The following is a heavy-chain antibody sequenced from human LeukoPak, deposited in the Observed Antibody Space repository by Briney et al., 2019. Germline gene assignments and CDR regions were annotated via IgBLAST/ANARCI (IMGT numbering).Heavy chain of an antibody. CDR3: AKSDLNYGGNPDY. CDR2: IRYDGSNK. Sequence: PGGSLRLSCAASGFTFSSYEMNWVRQAPGKGLEWVVFIRYDGSNKYYADSVKGRFTISRDNSKNTLYLQMNSLRAEDTAVYYCAKSDLNYGGNPDYWGQGTLVTVSS. CDR1: GFTFSSYE. J-gene: IGHJ4*02. D-gene: IGHD4-23*01. V-gene: IGHV3-30*02.